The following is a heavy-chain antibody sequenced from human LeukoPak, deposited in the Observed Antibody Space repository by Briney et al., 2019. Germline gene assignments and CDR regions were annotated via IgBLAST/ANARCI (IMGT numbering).Heavy chain of an antibody. V-gene: IGHV1-69*13. CDR3: ARGFPTYYDFDY. D-gene: IGHD3-10*01. J-gene: IGHJ4*02. Sequence: SVKVSCKASGGTFISYAISWVRQAPGQGLEWMGGIIPIFGTANYAQKFQGRVTITADESTSTAYMELSSLRSEDTAVYYCARGFPTYYDFDYWGQGTLVTVSS. CDR2: IIPIFGTA. CDR1: GGTFISYA.